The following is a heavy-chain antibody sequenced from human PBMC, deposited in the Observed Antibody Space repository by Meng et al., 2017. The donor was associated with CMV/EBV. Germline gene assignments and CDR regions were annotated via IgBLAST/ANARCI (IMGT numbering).Heavy chain of an antibody. CDR2: IYYSGST. CDR1: GGSISSYY. CDR3: ARELEPAYGMDV. Sequence: GSLRLSCTVSGGSISSYYWSWIWQPPGKGLEWIGYIYYSGSTNYNPSLKSRVTISVDTSKNQFSLKLSSVTAADTAVYYCARELEPAYGMDVWGQGTTVTVSS. D-gene: IGHD1-1*01. V-gene: IGHV4-59*01. J-gene: IGHJ6*02.